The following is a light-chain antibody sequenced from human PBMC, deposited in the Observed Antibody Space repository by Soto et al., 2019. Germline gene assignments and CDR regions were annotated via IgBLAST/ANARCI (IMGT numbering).Light chain of an antibody. CDR3: RKSDSAPFT. J-gene: IGKJ3*01. CDR2: AAS. V-gene: IGKV1-27*01. CDR1: QGISNY. Sequence: DIQMTQSPSSLSASVGDRVTITCRASQGISNYLAWFQQKPGKVPRLLIYAASTLQSGVASRFSGSGSGTVFTLTISSLQPEDVATYYCRKSDSAPFTFGPGTKVDIK.